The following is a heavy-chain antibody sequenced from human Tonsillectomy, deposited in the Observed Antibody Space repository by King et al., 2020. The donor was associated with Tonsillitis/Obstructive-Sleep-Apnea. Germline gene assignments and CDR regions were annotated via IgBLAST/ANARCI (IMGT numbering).Heavy chain of an antibody. CDR2: IYDTESA. CDR1: GGSMRSGGYY. D-gene: IGHD1-26*01. V-gene: IGHV4-31*03. CDR3: AREMGARFDY. Sequence: VQLQESGPGLVKPSQTLSLTCTVSGGSMRSGGYYWSWIRQPPGKGLEWIGYIYDTESAYYNPSLKSRVTISVDTSKKQFSLNLSSVTAADTAVYYCAREMGARFDYGGHGTLVTVSS. J-gene: IGHJ4*01.